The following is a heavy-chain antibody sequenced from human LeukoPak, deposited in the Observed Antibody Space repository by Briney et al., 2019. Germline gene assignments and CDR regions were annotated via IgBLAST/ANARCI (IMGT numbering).Heavy chain of an antibody. CDR3: ARQIHVLRFLEWLPDWFDP. J-gene: IGHJ5*02. CDR2: IYHSGST. Sequence: PGGSLRLSCVASGFTFSDYWMSWIRQPPGKGLEWIGSIYHSGSTYYNPSLKSRVTISVDTSKNQFSLKLSSVTAADTAVYYCARQIHVLRFLEWLPDWFDPWGQGTLVTVSS. CDR1: GFTFSDYW. V-gene: IGHV4-38-2*01. D-gene: IGHD3-3*01.